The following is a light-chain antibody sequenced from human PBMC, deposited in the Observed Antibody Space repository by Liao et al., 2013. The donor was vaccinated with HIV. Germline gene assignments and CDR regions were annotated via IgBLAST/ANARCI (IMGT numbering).Light chain of an antibody. J-gene: IGLJ1*01. V-gene: IGLV3-1*01. CDR2: QDT. CDR1: KLGDEY. Sequence: SYELTQPPSVSVSPGQTASITCSGDKLGDEYASWYQQKPGQSPVLVIYQDTRRPSGIPDRFSGSTSENTATLTISRAEAGDEADYYCQLWDRSSAHPCVFGPGTKVTVL. CDR3: QLWDRSSAHPCV.